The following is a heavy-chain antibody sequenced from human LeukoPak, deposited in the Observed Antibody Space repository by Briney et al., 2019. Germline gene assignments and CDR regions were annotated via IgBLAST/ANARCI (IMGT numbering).Heavy chain of an antibody. Sequence: SETLSLTCTVSGDSISSYYWSWIRQPPGKGLEWIGYIYYSGSTNYNPSLKSRVTISVDTSKNQFSLKLSSVTAADTAVYYCAKYFAATGESHLDHWGQGSLVTVSS. CDR1: GDSISSYY. J-gene: IGHJ4*02. D-gene: IGHD2-8*02. V-gene: IGHV4-59*03. CDR3: AKYFAATGESHLDH. CDR2: IYYSGST.